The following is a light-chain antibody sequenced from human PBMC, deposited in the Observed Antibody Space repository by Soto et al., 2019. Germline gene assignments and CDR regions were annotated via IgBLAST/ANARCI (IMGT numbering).Light chain of an antibody. CDR1: RSDIGAYNF. J-gene: IGLJ2*01. V-gene: IGLV2-14*03. Sequence: QSALTKPASVSGSPGQSITISCTGTRSDIGAYNFVSWYQQHPGKAPKLILYDVNIRPSGVSYRFSGSKSGNTASLTISGLQAEDEADYYCTSWTTSTTMIFGGGTKVTFI. CDR2: DVN. CDR3: TSWTTSTTMI.